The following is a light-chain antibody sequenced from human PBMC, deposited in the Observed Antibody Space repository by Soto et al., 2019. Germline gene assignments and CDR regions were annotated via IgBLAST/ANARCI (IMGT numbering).Light chain of an antibody. CDR3: SSYTSSSFYV. CDR2: DVS. Sequence: QSALTQPASVSGSPGQSITISCTGTSSDVGGYNYVSWYQQHPGKAPKLMIYDVSNRPSGVSNRFSGSKSGNTASLTISGLQAEVEADYYCSSYTSSSFYVFGTGTKVTVL. V-gene: IGLV2-14*01. J-gene: IGLJ1*01. CDR1: SSDVGGYNY.